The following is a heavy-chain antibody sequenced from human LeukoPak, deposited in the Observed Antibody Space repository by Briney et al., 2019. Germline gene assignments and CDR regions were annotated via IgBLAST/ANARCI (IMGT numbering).Heavy chain of an antibody. D-gene: IGHD6-6*01. J-gene: IGHJ5*02. CDR3: ARGIAAIWFDP. CDR1: GDSISSYY. CDR2: IYYSGST. Sequence: SETLSLTCTVSGDSISSYYWSWIRQPPGKGLEWIGYIYYSGSTNYNPSLKSRVTISVDTSKNQFSLKLSSVTAADTAVYYCARGIAAIWFDPWGQGTLVTVSS. V-gene: IGHV4-59*01.